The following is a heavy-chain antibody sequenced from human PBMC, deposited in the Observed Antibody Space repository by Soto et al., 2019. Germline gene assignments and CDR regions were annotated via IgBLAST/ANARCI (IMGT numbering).Heavy chain of an antibody. Sequence: PGGSLRLSCAGSGFTFGDYAMSWFRQAPGKGLEWVGFIRSKAYGGTPDYAASVKGRFTISRDDSKTIAYLQMNSLTTEDTAAYYCSRNTATADHSDYWGQGTLVTVSS. V-gene: IGHV3-49*03. CDR3: SRNTATADHSDY. CDR1: GFTFGDYA. J-gene: IGHJ4*02. CDR2: IRSKAYGGTP. D-gene: IGHD5-18*01.